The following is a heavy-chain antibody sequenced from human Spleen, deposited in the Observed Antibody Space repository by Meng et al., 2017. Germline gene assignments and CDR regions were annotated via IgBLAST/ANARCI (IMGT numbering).Heavy chain of an antibody. V-gene: IGHV1-2*06. D-gene: IGHD2-21*01. Sequence: QVQLVQSGAEVKEPGASVKVSCKPSGYPFTAYYIHWVRQAPGQGLEWMGHIIPNSGDTLYAPKFQGRVSMTADTPIGTAYVELSGLRSDDTAIYYCVRDENISLGKLFGDYWGQGTLVTVSS. CDR1: GYPFTAYY. CDR2: IIPNSGDT. J-gene: IGHJ4*02. CDR3: VRDENISLGKLFGDY.